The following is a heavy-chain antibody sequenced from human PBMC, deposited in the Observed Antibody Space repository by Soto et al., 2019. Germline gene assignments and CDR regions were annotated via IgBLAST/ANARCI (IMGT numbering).Heavy chain of an antibody. D-gene: IGHD3-10*01. CDR2: INAGNGNT. Sequence: ASVKVSCKASGYTFTSYAMHWVRQAPGQRLEWMGWINAGNGNTKYSQKFQGRVTITRDTSASTAYMELSSLRSEDTAVYYCARSLWFGRVAFDIWGQGTMVTVS. J-gene: IGHJ3*02. CDR3: ARSLWFGRVAFDI. CDR1: GYTFTSYA. V-gene: IGHV1-3*01.